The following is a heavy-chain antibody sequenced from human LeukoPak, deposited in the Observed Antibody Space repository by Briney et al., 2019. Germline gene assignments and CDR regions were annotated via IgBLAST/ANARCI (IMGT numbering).Heavy chain of an antibody. J-gene: IGHJ4*02. CDR2: ISTTSDYI. D-gene: IGHD5/OR15-5a*01. CDR3: ARGGVYSQGFDY. Sequence: GGSLRLSCAASGFTFSSYSMNWVRQAPGKGLEWVPSISTTSDYIYYAGSLKGRLTISRDNAKNSLYLQMNSLRAEDTAVYYCARGGVYSQGFDYWGQGTLVTVSS. CDR1: GFTFSSYS. V-gene: IGHV3-21*01.